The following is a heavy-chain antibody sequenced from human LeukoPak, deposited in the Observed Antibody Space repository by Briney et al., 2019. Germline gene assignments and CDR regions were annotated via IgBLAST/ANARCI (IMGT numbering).Heavy chain of an antibody. CDR1: GFTVSTNY. CDR2: IYSGGIT. D-gene: IGHD4-17*01. CDR3: ARESGYGDLKPYYFDY. Sequence: PGGSLRLSCAASGFTVSTNYMSWVRQAPGKGLEWVSIIYSGGITYYADSVKGRFTISRDNSKNRLYLQMNSLGAEDTAVYYCARESGYGDLKPYYFDYSGQGTLVTVSS. V-gene: IGHV3-66*01. J-gene: IGHJ4*02.